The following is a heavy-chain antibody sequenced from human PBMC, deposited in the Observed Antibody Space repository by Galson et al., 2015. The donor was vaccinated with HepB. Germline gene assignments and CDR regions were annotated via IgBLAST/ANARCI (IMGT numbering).Heavy chain of an antibody. CDR3: ARAPDLGARSGYDFGFWWYFDL. V-gene: IGHV4-30-4*07. CDR2: IYYSGST. J-gene: IGHJ2*01. CDR1: GDSISSGGYS. D-gene: IGHD5-12*01. Sequence: TLSLTCAVSGDSISSGGYSWSWIRQPPGKGLEWIGYIYYSGSTYYNPSLKSRVTISVDTSKNQFSLKLSSVTAADTAVYYCARAPDLGARSGYDFGFWWYFDLWGRGTLVTVSS.